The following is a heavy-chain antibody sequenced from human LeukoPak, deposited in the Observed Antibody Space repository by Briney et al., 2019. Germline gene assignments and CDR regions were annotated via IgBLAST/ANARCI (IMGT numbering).Heavy chain of an antibody. V-gene: IGHV1-46*03. CDR3: AREATMIVVVIKEGAFDI. D-gene: IGHD3-22*01. Sequence: ASVKVSCKASGYTFTSYYVHWVRQAPGRGLEWMGIINPSGGSTSYAQKFQGRVTMTRDTSTSTVYMELSSLRSEDTAVYYCAREATMIVVVIKEGAFDIWGQGTMVTVSS. CDR1: GYTFTSYY. J-gene: IGHJ3*02. CDR2: INPSGGST.